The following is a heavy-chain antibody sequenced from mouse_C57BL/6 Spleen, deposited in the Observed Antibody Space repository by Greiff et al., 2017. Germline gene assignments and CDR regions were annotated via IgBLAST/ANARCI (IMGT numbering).Heavy chain of an antibody. V-gene: IGHV1-61*01. CDR3: ARERSYYGNYAMDY. CDR1: GYTFTSSW. J-gene: IGHJ4*01. CDR2: IYPSDSET. D-gene: IGHD2-1*01. Sequence: QVQLKQPGAELVRPGSSVKLSCKASGYTFTSSWMDWVKQRPGQGLEWIGNIYPSDSETHYNQKFKDKATLTVDKSSSTAYMQLSSLTSEDSAVYYCARERSYYGNYAMDYWGQGTSVTVSS.